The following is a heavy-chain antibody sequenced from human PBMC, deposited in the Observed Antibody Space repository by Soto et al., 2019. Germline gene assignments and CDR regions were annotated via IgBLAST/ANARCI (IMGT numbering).Heavy chain of an antibody. J-gene: IGHJ6*02. CDR3: AMVDVFVTPSPQDV. Sequence: ASVKVSCKASGYSFTRYGIGWARQAPGQGLEWMGWINAYNGNMNYAQNLQGRLTLTTDTSTTTAYMELRSLRSNDTAIYYCAMVDVFVTPSPQDVWGQGTTVTVSS. CDR1: GYSFTRYG. CDR2: INAYNGNM. V-gene: IGHV1-18*01. D-gene: IGHD3-16*02.